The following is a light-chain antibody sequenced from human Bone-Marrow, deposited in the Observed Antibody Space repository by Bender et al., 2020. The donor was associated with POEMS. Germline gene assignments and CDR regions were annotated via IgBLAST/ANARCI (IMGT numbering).Light chain of an antibody. CDR1: GTDVGGYHY. Sequence: QSALTQPPSASGSPGQSVTISCTGTGTDVGGYHYVSWYQQHPGKAPKLMIFDVSSRPSGISNRFSGSKSGNTASLTISGLRAEDDADYYCAVWDDSLNGWVFGGGTKLTVL. J-gene: IGLJ3*02. CDR3: AVWDDSLNGWV. CDR2: DVS. V-gene: IGLV2-14*03.